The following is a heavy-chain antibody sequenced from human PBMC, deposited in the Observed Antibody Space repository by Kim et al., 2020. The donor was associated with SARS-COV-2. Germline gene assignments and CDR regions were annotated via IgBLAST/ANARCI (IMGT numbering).Heavy chain of an antibody. Sequence: GNTKYSQKFQGRVTSTRDTAASTAYMELSSLRSEDTAVYYCARDFMATYWGQGTLVTVSS. D-gene: IGHD5-12*01. V-gene: IGHV1-3*01. CDR2: GNT. J-gene: IGHJ4*01. CDR3: ARDFMATY.